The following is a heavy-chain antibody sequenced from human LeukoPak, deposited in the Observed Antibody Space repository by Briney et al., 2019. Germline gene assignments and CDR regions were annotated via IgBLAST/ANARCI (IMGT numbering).Heavy chain of an antibody. CDR1: GGSFSGCY. J-gene: IGHJ4*02. CDR3: ARSKLRVYSSSWFDY. V-gene: IGHV4-34*01. Sequence: SETLSLTCAVYGGSFSGCYWSWIRQPPGKGLEWIGEINHSGSTNYNPSLKSRVTISVDTSKNQFSLKLSSVTAADTAVYYCARSKLRVYSSSWFDYWGQGTLVTVSS. D-gene: IGHD6-13*01. CDR2: INHSGST.